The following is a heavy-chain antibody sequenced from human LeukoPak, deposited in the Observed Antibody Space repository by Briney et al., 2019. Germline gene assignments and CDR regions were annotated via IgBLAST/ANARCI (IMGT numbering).Heavy chain of an antibody. CDR1: GGSISSGGYY. CDR3: ARAPPFGYSYGLNWFDP. D-gene: IGHD5-18*01. V-gene: IGHV4-31*03. J-gene: IGHJ5*02. CDR2: INHSGST. Sequence: SQTLSLTCTVSGGSISSGGYYWSWIRQHPGKGLEWIGEINHSGSTNYNPSLKSRVTISVDTSKNQFSLKLSSVTAADTAVYYCARAPPFGYSYGLNWFDPWGQGTLVTVSS.